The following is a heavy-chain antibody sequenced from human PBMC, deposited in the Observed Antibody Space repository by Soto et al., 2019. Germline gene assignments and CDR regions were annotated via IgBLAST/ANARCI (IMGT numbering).Heavy chain of an antibody. D-gene: IGHD3-22*01. Sequence: GGSLRLSCAASGFTFSSYGMHWVRQAPGKGLEWVAVIWYDGSNKYYADSVKGRFTISRDNSKNTLYLQMNSLRAEDTAVYYCARGPEPNYYDSSGYYYRYFDYWGQGTLVTVSS. CDR2: IWYDGSNK. J-gene: IGHJ4*02. V-gene: IGHV3-33*01. CDR3: ARGPEPNYYDSSGYYYRYFDY. CDR1: GFTFSSYG.